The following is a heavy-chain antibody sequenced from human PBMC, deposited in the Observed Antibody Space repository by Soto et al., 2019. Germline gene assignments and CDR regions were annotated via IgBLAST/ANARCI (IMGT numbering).Heavy chain of an antibody. CDR1: GYTFTSYY. CDR2: INPSGGST. Sequence: ASVKVSCKASGYTFTSYYMHWVRQAPGQGLEWMGIINPSGGSTSYAQKFQGRVTMTTDTSTSTAYMELRSLRSDDTAVYYCARNIGEYYYDSSGYIYWGQGTLVTVSS. J-gene: IGHJ4*02. CDR3: ARNIGEYYYDSSGYIY. V-gene: IGHV1-46*01. D-gene: IGHD3-22*01.